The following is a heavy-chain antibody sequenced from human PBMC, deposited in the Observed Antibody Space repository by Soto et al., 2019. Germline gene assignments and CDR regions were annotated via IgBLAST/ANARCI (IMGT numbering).Heavy chain of an antibody. CDR1: GDSVSSNSAA. CDR2: TYYRSKWYN. CDR3: ARVRTGGIAVAGHFDY. J-gene: IGHJ4*02. Sequence: SQTLSLTCAISGDSVSSNSAAWNWTRQSPSRGLEWLGRTYYRSKWYNDYAVSVKSRITINPDTSKNQFSLQLNSVTPEDTAVYYCARVRTGGIAVAGHFDYWGQGTLVTVSS. V-gene: IGHV6-1*01. D-gene: IGHD6-19*01.